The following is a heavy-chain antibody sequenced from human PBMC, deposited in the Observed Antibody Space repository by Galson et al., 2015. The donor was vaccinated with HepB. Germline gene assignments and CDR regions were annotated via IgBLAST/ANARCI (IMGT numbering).Heavy chain of an antibody. Sequence: SVKVSCKASGYTFTDYLIHWVRQAPGQGLEWMGWINPNSGGTNYALKYVGRVTMARDTATNTGYMELKRLTSDDTALYYWARSRGRDGMDVWGQGTTVTVTS. CDR3: ARSRGRDGMDV. CDR1: GYTFTDYL. CDR2: INPNSGGT. V-gene: IGHV1-2*02. J-gene: IGHJ6*02.